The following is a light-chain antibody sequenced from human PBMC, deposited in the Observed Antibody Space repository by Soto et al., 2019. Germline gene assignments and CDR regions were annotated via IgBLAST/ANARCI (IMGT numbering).Light chain of an antibody. Sequence: SYELTQAPSLSVAPGRTARITCGDIGSKTVHWYQQKPGQAPVLVVYDDSDRPSGIPDRFSGSNSGNTATLTISTVEAGDEAAYFCQVFDGNTDDVIFGGGTK. V-gene: IGLV3-21*02. CDR3: QVFDGNTDDVI. CDR2: DDS. CDR1: IGSKT. J-gene: IGLJ2*01.